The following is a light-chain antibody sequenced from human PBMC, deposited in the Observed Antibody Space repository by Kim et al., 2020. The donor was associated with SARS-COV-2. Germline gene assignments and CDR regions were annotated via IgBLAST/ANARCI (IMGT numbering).Light chain of an antibody. CDR1: SRRSYY. CDR2: GKN. Sequence: ALGHTVRTPCQGDSRRSYYASWYQQKPGQAPVLVIYGKNNRPSGIPDRFSGSSSGNTASLTITGAQAEDEADYYCNSRDSSGNHLVFGGGTQLTVL. CDR3: NSRDSSGNHLV. V-gene: IGLV3-19*01. J-gene: IGLJ2*01.